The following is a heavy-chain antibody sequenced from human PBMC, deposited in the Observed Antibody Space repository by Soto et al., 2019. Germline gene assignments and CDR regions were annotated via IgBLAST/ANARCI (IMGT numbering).Heavy chain of an antibody. CDR1: GFTFSSYW. Sequence: GGSLRLSCAASGFTFSSYWMSWVRQAPGKGLEWVANIKQDGSEKYYVDSVKGRFTISRDNAKNSLYLQMNSLRAEDTAVYYCARPPFSYDFWSGYYPLGWDVWGKGTTVTVSS. CDR3: ARPPFSYDFWSGYYPLGWDV. J-gene: IGHJ6*04. CDR2: IKQDGSEK. D-gene: IGHD3-3*01. V-gene: IGHV3-7*01.